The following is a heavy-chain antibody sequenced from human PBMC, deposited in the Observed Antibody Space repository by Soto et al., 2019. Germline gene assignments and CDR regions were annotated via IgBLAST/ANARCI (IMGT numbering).Heavy chain of an antibody. CDR2: IDPSDSQT. Sequence: LKISCKGSGYSFAGYWITWVRQKPGKGLEWMGRIDPSDSQTYYSPSFRGHVTISVTKSITTVFLQWSSLRASDTAMYYCARQIYDSDTGPNFQYYFDSWGQGTQVTVSS. CDR3: ARQIYDSDTGPNFQYYFDS. V-gene: IGHV5-10-1*01. CDR1: GYSFAGYW. D-gene: IGHD3-22*01. J-gene: IGHJ4*02.